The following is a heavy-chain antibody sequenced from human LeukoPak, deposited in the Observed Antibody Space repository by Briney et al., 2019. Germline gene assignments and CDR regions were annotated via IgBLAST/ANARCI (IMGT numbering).Heavy chain of an antibody. J-gene: IGHJ4*02. V-gene: IGHV1-69*05. CDR3: ASSQAYSSSWYVPSGY. Sequence: ASVKVSCKASGYTFTGCYMHWVRQAPGQGLEWMGGIIPIFGTANYAQKFQGRVTITTDESTSTAYMELSSLRSEDTAVYYCASSQAYSSSWYVPSGYWGQGTLVTVSS. CDR2: IIPIFGTA. CDR1: GYTFTGCY. D-gene: IGHD6-13*01.